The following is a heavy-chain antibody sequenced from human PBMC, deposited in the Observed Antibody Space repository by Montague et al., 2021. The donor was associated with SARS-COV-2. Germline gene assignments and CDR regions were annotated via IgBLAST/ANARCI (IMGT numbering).Heavy chain of an antibody. J-gene: IGHJ4*02. CDR3: GRRGSSVGGVTVSAELDY. Sequence: SETLSLTCAVYGGSFSGYYWSWIRQPPEKGLEWIGEINQSGRTNNNPSLKSRVIISVDTSKNQFSLKLSSVTAADTAVYYCGRRGSSVGGVTVSAELDYWGQGILVIVSS. V-gene: IGHV4-34*01. D-gene: IGHD3-16*01. CDR1: GGSFSGYY. CDR2: INQSGRT.